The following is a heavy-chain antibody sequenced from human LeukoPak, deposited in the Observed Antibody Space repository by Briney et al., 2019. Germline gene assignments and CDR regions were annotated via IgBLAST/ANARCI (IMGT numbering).Heavy chain of an antibody. J-gene: IGHJ4*02. CDR2: TRNKANSYTT. CDR3: ASLIYGDYSY. Sequence: PGGSLRLSCAASGFTFSDHHMDWVRQAPGKGLEWVGRTRNKANSYTTEYAASVKGRFTISRDDSKNSLYLQMNSLKTEDTAVYYCASLIYGDYSYWGQGTLVTVSS. D-gene: IGHD4-17*01. V-gene: IGHV3-72*01. CDR1: GFTFSDHH.